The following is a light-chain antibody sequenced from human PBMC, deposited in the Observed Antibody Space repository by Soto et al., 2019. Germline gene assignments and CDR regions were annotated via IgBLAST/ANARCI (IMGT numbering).Light chain of an antibody. CDR1: SSDVGGYNF. CDR3: NSFASSSTLV. Sequence: QSALTQPSSVSGSPGQSITISCTGTSSDVGGYNFVSWYQQHPGKATKLMLYNFYDRPSGISHRFYGSRSGNTASLTIAGLQSEEDAYYYCNSFASSSTLVFGVGTKITVL. CDR2: NFY. J-gene: IGLJ3*02. V-gene: IGLV2-14*03.